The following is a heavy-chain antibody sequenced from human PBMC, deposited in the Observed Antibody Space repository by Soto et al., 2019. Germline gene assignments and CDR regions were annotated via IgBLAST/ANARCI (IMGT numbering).Heavy chain of an antibody. CDR3: AREYTAWPLAYGLDV. CDR1: GFTFSTYS. D-gene: IGHD2-2*02. J-gene: IGHJ6*02. CDR2: ISSRSDI. V-gene: IGHV3-21*01. Sequence: GGSLRLSCVGSGFTFSTYSINWVRQAPGKGLEWVSSISSRSDIYYADSVRGRFTISRDNAKNSVSLQMNSLRAEDTAVYYCAREYTAWPLAYGLDVWGQGTTVTVSS.